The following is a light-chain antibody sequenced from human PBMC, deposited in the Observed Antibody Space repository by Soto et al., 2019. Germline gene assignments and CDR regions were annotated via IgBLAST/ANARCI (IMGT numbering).Light chain of an antibody. Sequence: QSALTQPASVSGSPGQSITIAGTGTSSDVGRYNLVSWYQQHPGKAPKLMIYEGSKRPSGVSNRFSGSKSGNTASLTISGLQAEDEADYYCCSYAGSRVFGGGTKLTVL. J-gene: IGLJ3*02. CDR3: CSYAGSRV. CDR2: EGS. V-gene: IGLV2-23*01. CDR1: SSDVGRYNL.